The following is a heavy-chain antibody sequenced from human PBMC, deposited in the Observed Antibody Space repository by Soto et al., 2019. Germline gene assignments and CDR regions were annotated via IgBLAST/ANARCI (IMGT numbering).Heavy chain of an antibody. J-gene: IGHJ6*01. D-gene: IGHD5-18*01. V-gene: IGHV1-18*01. CDR2: ISAYNGNT. CDR3: ARFPDTGMASDGMEV. Sequence: VASVKVSFKAAGYAFTSYGISGVLQNRVQWLEWMGCISAYNGNTNYAQKLQGRVTMTTDTSTSTAYMELRSLRSDDTAVYYCARFPDTGMASDGMEVWGQGPTVTVYS. CDR1: GYAFTSYG.